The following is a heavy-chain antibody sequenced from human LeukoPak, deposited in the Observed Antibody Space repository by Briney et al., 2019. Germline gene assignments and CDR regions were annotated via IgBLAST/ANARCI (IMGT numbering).Heavy chain of an antibody. Sequence: SETLSLTCTVSGGSISSSSYYWGWIRQPPGKGLEWIGSIYYSGSTYYSPSLKSRVIISVDTSKNQFSLRLSSVTAADTAVYYCAGDELALNALDIWGQGTMVTVSP. J-gene: IGHJ3*02. CDR2: IYYSGST. CDR1: GGSISSSSYY. CDR3: AGDELALNALDI. V-gene: IGHV4-39*07. D-gene: IGHD1-7*01.